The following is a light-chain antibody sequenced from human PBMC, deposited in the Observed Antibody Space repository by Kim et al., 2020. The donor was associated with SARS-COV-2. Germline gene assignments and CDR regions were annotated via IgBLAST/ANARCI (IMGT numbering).Light chain of an antibody. CDR3: CSYAGGPYV. V-gene: IGLV2-23*01. CDR1: SRKVGGYNL. Sequence: PGQSITSSCNATSRKVGGYNLVSWYQQHPGKAPKLMIYEDSKRPSGVSNRFSGSKSGNTASLTISGLQAEDEADYYCCSYAGGPYVFGTGTKVTVL. CDR2: EDS. J-gene: IGLJ1*01.